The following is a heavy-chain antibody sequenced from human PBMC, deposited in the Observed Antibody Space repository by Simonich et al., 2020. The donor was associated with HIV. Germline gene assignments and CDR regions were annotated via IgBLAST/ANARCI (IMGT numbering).Heavy chain of an antibody. J-gene: IGHJ3*02. CDR2: IRINSKYI. Sequence: EVQLVESGGGLVKPGGSLRLSCAASGFTSSSYGMNWVRQAPGKRLRWAQSIRINSKYIYYADSVGGRVTISRDNAKNSVYLQMRSLRAEDTAVYYCARDWGSNALDIWGQGTMVTVSS. V-gene: IGHV3-21*02. D-gene: IGHD7-27*01. CDR3: ARDWGSNALDI. CDR1: GFTSSSYG.